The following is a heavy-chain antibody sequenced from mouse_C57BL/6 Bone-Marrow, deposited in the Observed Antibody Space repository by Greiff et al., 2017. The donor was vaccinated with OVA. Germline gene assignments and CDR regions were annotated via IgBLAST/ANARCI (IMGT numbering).Heavy chain of an antibody. CDR2: IYPGDGDT. V-gene: IGHV1-82*01. D-gene: IGHD6-1*01. CDR1: GYAFSSSW. J-gene: IGHJ1*03. Sequence: VQLQQSGPELVKPGASVKISCKASGYAFSSSWMNWVKQRPGTGLEWIGRIYPGDGDTNYNGKFKGKATLTADKSSSTAYMQLSSLTSEDSAVYFCASAGYFDVWGTGTTVTVSS. CDR3: ASAGYFDV.